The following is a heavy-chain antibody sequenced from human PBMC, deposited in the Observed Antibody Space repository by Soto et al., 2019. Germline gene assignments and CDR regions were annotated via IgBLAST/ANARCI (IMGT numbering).Heavy chain of an antibody. CDR2: INHSGST. V-gene: IGHV4-34*01. Sequence: SETLSLTCAVYGGSFSGYYWSWIRQPPGKGLEWIGEINHSGSTNYNPSLKSRVTISVDTSKNQFSLKLSSVTAADTAVYYCARPGRRYCSGGSCYHDYWGQGTLVTVSS. D-gene: IGHD2-15*01. CDR1: GGSFSGYY. CDR3: ARPGRRYCSGGSCYHDY. J-gene: IGHJ4*02.